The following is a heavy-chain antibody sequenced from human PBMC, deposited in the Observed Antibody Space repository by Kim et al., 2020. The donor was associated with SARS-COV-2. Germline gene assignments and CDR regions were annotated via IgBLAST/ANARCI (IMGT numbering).Heavy chain of an antibody. V-gene: IGHV3-30*07. CDR3: ARDSAYYYGSGSYSQADY. D-gene: IGHD3-10*01. Sequence: KGRFTRSRDNSKDALYLQMNSLRAEDTAVYYCARDSAYYYGSGSYSQADYWGQGTLVTVSS. J-gene: IGHJ4*02.